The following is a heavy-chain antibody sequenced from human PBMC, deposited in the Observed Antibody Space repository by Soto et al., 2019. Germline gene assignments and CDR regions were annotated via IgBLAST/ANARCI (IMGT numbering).Heavy chain of an antibody. Sequence: EVQLLESGGGLVQPGESLRLSCAASGFTFSSYAMSWVRQAPGKGLQWVSVISDNGVGTYYADSVKGRFTISRDASKNTVYLLMNSLRAEDTAIYHCAKASAGYTSSSLSFCGQGTLVTVSS. V-gene: IGHV3-23*01. CDR1: GFTFSSYA. CDR2: ISDNGVGT. J-gene: IGHJ4*02. CDR3: AKASAGYTSSSLSF. D-gene: IGHD6-13*01.